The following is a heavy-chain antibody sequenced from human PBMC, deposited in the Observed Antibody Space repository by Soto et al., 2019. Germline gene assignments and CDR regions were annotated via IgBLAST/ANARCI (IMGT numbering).Heavy chain of an antibody. CDR2: ISAYNGNT. J-gene: IGHJ6*02. CDR1: GYTFTSYG. CDR3: ARWLADTAMVNGMDV. V-gene: IGHV1-18*04. Sequence: GASVKVSCKASGYTFTSYGISWVRQAPGQGLEWMGWISAYNGNTNYAQKLQGRVTMTTDTSTSTAYMELRSLRSDDTAVYYCARWLADTAMVNGMDVWGQGTTVTVSS. D-gene: IGHD5-18*01.